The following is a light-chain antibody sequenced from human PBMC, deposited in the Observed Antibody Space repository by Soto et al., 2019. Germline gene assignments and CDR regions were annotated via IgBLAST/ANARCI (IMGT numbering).Light chain of an antibody. Sequence: DIQMTQSPSTLSASVGDRVTITCRASQSIGVWLAWYQQKPGKAPRLLIYKASNLESGVPLRFTGSGSGTEFTLTLSSLQPDDFATYYCQQYDTYPWTFGQGTKVEIK. CDR2: KAS. CDR1: QSIGVW. V-gene: IGKV1-5*03. J-gene: IGKJ1*01. CDR3: QQYDTYPWT.